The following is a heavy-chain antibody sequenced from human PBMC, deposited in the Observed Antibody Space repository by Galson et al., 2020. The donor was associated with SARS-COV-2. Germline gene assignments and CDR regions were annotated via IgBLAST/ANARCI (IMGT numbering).Heavy chain of an antibody. J-gene: IGHJ3*02. CDR3: AKNIVCLSNSAVDI. D-gene: IGHD1-1*01. Sequence: KASGGMFSSHTITWVRQVPGQGLEWMGGISPMFGTTNYAQKFLGRITITADQFSSTTYMELSSLRSEDTAMYYCAKNIVCLSNSAVDIWGQGTMVTVSS. CDR1: GGMFSSHT. CDR2: ISPMFGTT. V-gene: IGHV1-69*01.